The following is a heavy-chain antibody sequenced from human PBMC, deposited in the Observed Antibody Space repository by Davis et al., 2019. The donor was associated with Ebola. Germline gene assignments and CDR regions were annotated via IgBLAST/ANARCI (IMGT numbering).Heavy chain of an antibody. D-gene: IGHD1-26*01. V-gene: IGHV3-30*18. Sequence: GESLKISCAASGFTFSSFGMHWVRQAPGKGLEWVAVISYDGSNKYYADSVKGRFTISRDNSKNMLYLQMNSLRAEDTAVYYCAKTVRTYYDYYYYGMDVWGQGTTVTVSS. CDR3: AKTVRTYYDYYYYGMDV. J-gene: IGHJ6*02. CDR2: ISYDGSNK. CDR1: GFTFSSFG.